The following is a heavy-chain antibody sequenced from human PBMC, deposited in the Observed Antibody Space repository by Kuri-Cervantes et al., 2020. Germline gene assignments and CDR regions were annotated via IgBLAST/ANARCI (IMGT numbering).Heavy chain of an antibody. CDR1: GGSISRGGYY. V-gene: IGHV4-30-2*05. CDR2: IYYSGST. J-gene: IGHJ4*02. D-gene: IGHD3-10*01. Sequence: SETLCRTSAVSGGSISRGGYYWSWIRQPAGKGLEWIGSIYYSGSTYYNPSLKIRVTISVDTSKNQFSLKLSSVTAADTAVYYCARSQGSGSYSFDYWGQGTLVTVSS. CDR3: ARSQGSGSYSFDY.